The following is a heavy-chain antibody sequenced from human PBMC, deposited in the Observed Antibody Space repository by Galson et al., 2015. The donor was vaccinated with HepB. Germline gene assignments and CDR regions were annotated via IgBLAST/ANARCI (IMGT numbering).Heavy chain of an antibody. CDR3: ARVDYANTLYYYYMDV. CDR2: IIPIFGTA. CDR1: GGTFSSYA. D-gene: IGHD4-17*01. J-gene: IGHJ6*03. Sequence: SVKVSCKASGGTFSSYAISWVRQAPGQGLEWMGGIIPIFGTANYAQKFQGRVTITADESTSTAYMELSSLRSEDTAVYYCARVDYANTLYYYYMDVWGKGTTVTVSS. V-gene: IGHV1-69*13.